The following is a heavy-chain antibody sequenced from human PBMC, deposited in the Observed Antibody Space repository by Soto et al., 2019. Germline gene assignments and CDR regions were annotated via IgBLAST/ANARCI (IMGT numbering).Heavy chain of an antibody. D-gene: IGHD3-3*01. CDR2: ISGSGGST. J-gene: IGHJ5*02. V-gene: IGHV3-23*01. CDR3: AKGNADYDFWSGYLNWFDP. CDR1: GFTFSSYA. Sequence: PGGSLRLSCAASGFTFSSYAMSWVRQAPGKGLEWVSAISGSGGSTYYADSVKGRFTISRDNSKNTLYLQMNSLRAEDTAVYYCAKGNADYDFWSGYLNWFDPRGQGTLVTVSS.